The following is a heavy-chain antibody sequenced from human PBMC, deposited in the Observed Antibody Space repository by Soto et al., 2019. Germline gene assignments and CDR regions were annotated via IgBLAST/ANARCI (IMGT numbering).Heavy chain of an antibody. CDR3: ARARAYDSAGYYLVY. J-gene: IGHJ4*02. D-gene: IGHD3-22*01. Sequence: PGGSLRLSCAASGFTFSSYGTHWVRQAPGKGLEWVAVISYDGSNKYYADSVEGRFTVPRDNSKNRLYMQMDSLRAEDTAVYYCARARAYDSAGYYLVYWGQGTLVTVSS. CDR1: GFTFSSYG. V-gene: IGHV3-30-3*01. CDR2: ISYDGSNK.